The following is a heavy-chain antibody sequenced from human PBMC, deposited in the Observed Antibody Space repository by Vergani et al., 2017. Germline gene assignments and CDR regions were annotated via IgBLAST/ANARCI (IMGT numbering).Heavy chain of an antibody. CDR1: GYTFTSYG. Sequence: QVQLVQSGAEVKKPGASVKVSCKASGYTFTSYGISWVRQAPGQGLEWMGWISAYNGNTNYAQRLQGRVTMTTDTSTSKAYMELRSLRSDDTAVYYCAGDRHGYSSSWYEYYYYYGMDVWGQGTTVTVSS. D-gene: IGHD6-13*01. CDR2: ISAYNGNT. CDR3: AGDRHGYSSSWYEYYYYYGMDV. J-gene: IGHJ6*02. V-gene: IGHV1-18*01.